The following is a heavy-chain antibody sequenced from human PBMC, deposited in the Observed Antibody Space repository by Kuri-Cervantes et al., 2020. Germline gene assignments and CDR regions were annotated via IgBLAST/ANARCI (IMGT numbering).Heavy chain of an antibody. V-gene: IGHV1-69*02. Sequence: SVKVSCKASGGTFSSYTISWVRQAPGQGLEWMGRIIPILGIANYAQKFQGRVTITADESTSTAYMELSSLRSEDTAVCYCARVRPHELFGEYYYGMDVWGQGTTVTVSS. CDR2: IIPILGIA. CDR1: GGTFSSYT. J-gene: IGHJ6*02. CDR3: ARVRPHELFGEYYYGMDV. D-gene: IGHD3-10*02.